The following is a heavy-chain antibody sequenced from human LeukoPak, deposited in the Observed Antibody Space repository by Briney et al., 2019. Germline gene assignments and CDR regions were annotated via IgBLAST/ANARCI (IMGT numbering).Heavy chain of an antibody. D-gene: IGHD6-13*01. CDR3: AKRYNSSWYFDS. Sequence: GGSLRLSCAASGLTFSSYSMNWVRQAPGKGLEWVSSISSSSSYIYYADSVKGRFTISRDNAKNSLYLQMNSLRAEDTAVYYCAKRYNSSWYFDSWGQGTLVTVSS. CDR2: ISSSSSYI. CDR1: GLTFSSYS. J-gene: IGHJ4*02. V-gene: IGHV3-21*04.